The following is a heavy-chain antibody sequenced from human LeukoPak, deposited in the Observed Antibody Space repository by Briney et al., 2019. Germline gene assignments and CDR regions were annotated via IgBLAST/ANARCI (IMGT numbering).Heavy chain of an antibody. D-gene: IGHD6-13*01. CDR2: ISVSGNT. V-gene: IGHV3-23*01. J-gene: IGHJ3*02. Sequence: GGSLRLSCAASGFTLSSYAMSWVRQGPGKGLEWVSAISVSGNTYHADSVKGRFTISRDNAKNSLYLQMNSLRAEDTAVYYCARVGSSSWYSYAFDIWGQGTMVTVSS. CDR1: GFTLSSYA. CDR3: ARVGSSSWYSYAFDI.